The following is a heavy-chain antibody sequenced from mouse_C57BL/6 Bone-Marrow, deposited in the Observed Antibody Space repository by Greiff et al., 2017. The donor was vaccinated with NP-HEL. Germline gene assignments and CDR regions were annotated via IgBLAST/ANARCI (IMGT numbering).Heavy chain of an antibody. CDR2: IYPGDGDT. CDR1: GYSFSSSW. Sequence: QVQLQQSGPELVKPGASVKISCKASGYSFSSSWMNWVKQRPGKGLEWIGRIYPGDGDTNYNGKFKGKATLTADKSSSTAYMQLSSLTSEDSAVYFCARSVDYWGQGTTLTVSS. V-gene: IGHV1-82*01. J-gene: IGHJ2*01. CDR3: ARSVDY.